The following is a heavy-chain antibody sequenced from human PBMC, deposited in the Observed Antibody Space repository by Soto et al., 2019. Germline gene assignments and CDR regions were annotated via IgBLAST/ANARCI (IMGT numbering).Heavy chain of an antibody. CDR1: GFTFSSYG. V-gene: IGHV3-33*01. J-gene: IGHJ3*02. D-gene: IGHD4-17*01. Sequence: GESLKISCAASGFTFSSYGMHWVRQAPGKGLEWVAVIWYDGSNKYYADSVKRRFTISRDNSKNTRYLQMNSLRAEDTAVYYCASGFSYGDYSVDAFDIWGQGTIV. CDR2: IWYDGSNK. CDR3: ASGFSYGDYSVDAFDI.